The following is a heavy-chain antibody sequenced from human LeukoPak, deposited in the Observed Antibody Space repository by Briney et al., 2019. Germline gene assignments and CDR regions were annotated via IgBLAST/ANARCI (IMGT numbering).Heavy chain of an antibody. CDR2: INHSGST. J-gene: IGHJ4*02. CDR3: ARRIVEYSSSSTDY. V-gene: IGHV4-34*01. D-gene: IGHD6-6*01. Sequence: SETLPLTCAVYGGSFSGYYWSWIRQPPGKGLEWIGEINHSGSTNYNPSLKSRVTISVDTSKNQFSLKLSSVTAADTAVYYCARRIVEYSSSSTDYWGQGTLVTVSS. CDR1: GGSFSGYY.